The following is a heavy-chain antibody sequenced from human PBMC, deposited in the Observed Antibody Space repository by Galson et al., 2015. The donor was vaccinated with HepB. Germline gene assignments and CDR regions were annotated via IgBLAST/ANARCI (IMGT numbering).Heavy chain of an antibody. J-gene: IGHJ5*02. V-gene: IGHV1-18*04. CDR1: GYTFTNYG. CDR2: ISAYNGNT. CDR3: AKWSDSINWPVASLDP. D-gene: IGHD6-13*01. Sequence: SVKVSCKASGYTFTNYGITWLRQAPGQGLEYMGWISAYNGNTNYAQKLQGRFTMTTDASTSTAYMELRSLRSDDTAVYYCAKWSDSINWPVASLDPWGQGTLVTVSS.